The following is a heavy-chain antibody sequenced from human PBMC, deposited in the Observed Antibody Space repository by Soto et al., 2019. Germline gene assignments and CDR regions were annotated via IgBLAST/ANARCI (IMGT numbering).Heavy chain of an antibody. V-gene: IGHV1-18*01. J-gene: IGHJ5*02. Sequence: QVQLVQSGAEVKKAGASVKVSCKASGYTFYRYGITWVRQAPGQGLEWMGWINTSNDNTNYAQKFRGRVTMTTDASTSTAPMELRSMKSDATALYYCARDTQKDSNGYYLEWFDPWGQGTLVTVSS. D-gene: IGHD3-22*01. CDR3: ARDTQKDSNGYYLEWFDP. CDR1: GYTFYRYG. CDR2: INTSNDNT.